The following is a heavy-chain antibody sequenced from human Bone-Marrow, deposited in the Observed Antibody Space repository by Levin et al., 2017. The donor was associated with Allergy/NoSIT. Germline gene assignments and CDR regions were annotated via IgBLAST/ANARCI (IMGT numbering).Heavy chain of an antibody. CDR1: GFTFSSYW. Sequence: QSGGSLRLSCAASGFTFSSYWMSWVRQAPGKGLECVANIKQDGSEKYYVDSVKGRFTISRDNAKNSLYLQMNSLRAEDTAVYYCARAPGCSTTSCYARYFDYWGQGTLVTVSS. V-gene: IGHV3-7*04. J-gene: IGHJ4*02. CDR3: ARAPGCSTTSCYARYFDY. CDR2: IKQDGSEK. D-gene: IGHD2-2*01.